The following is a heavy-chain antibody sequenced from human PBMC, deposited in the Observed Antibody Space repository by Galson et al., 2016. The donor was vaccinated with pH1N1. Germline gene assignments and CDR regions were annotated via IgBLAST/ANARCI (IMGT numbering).Heavy chain of an antibody. J-gene: IGHJ2*01. D-gene: IGHD3-22*01. Sequence: QSGAEVTKPGESLKISCKGSGSSFTSYWIGWVRQMPGKGLEWMGIIYPGDSDTRYSPSFQGQVTISAVKSTSTAYLQWSSLKASDTAIYYCARYAVTYYYDSSGYPDWYFDLWGRGTLVTVSS. CDR1: GSSFTSYW. CDR2: IYPGDSDT. V-gene: IGHV5-51*03. CDR3: ARYAVTYYYDSSGYPDWYFDL.